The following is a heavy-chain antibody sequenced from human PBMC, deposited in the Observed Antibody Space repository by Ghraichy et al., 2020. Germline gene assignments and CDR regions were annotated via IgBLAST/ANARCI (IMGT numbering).Heavy chain of an antibody. CDR1: GFTFSDYY. CDR2: ISSSGSTI. Sequence: GGSLRLSCADSGFTFSDYYLSLIRQAPGKGLEWVSYISSSGSTIYYADSVKGRFTISRDNAKNSLYLQMNSLRAEDTAVYYCARDNWNDLYYYYYGMDVWGQGTTVTVS. J-gene: IGHJ6*02. V-gene: IGHV3-11*01. D-gene: IGHD1-20*01. CDR3: ARDNWNDLYYYYYGMDV.